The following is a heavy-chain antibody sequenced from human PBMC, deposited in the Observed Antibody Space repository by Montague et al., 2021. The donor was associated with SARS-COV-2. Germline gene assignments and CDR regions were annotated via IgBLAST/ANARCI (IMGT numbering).Heavy chain of an antibody. V-gene: IGHV4-31*03. CDR3: ARSVRGYCNDDSCLARYYYGLDV. D-gene: IGHD2-15*01. CDR2: IYYSGST. Sequence: TLSLTRSVSSGSINSGGFYWSWIRQPPGKGLEWIGYIYYSGSTYYNPSLESRLTISVDTSKNQFSLNLSSVTAADTAVYYCARSVRGYCNDDSCLARYYYGLDVWGQGTTVTVSS. J-gene: IGHJ6*02. CDR1: SGSINSGGFY.